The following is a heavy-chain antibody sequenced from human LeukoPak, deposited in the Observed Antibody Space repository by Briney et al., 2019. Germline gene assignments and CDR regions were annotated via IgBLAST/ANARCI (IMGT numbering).Heavy chain of an antibody. J-gene: IGHJ4*02. Sequence: ASVTVSCKASGGTFSSYAISWVRQAPGQGLEWMGRIIPILGIANYAQKFQGRVTITADKSTSTAYMELSSLRSEDTAVYYCASLGSTVVTPFADYWGQGTLVTVSS. V-gene: IGHV1-69*10. CDR1: GGTFSSYA. CDR3: ASLGSTVVTPFADY. D-gene: IGHD4-17*01. CDR2: IIPILGIA.